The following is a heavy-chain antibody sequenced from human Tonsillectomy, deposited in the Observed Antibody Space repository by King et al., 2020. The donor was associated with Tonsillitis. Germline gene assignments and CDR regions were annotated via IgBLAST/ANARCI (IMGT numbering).Heavy chain of an antibody. J-gene: IGHJ6*03. CDR3: AKIATRGTIFGVGWPGYYYMDV. CDR2: ISGSGGST. Sequence: VQLVESGGGLVQPGGSLRLSCAASGFTFSSYAMSWVRQAPGKGLEWVSAISGSGGSTYYADSVKGRFTISRDNSKNTLYLQMNSLRAEDTAVYYCAKIATRGTIFGVGWPGYYYMDVWGKGTTVTVSS. V-gene: IGHV3-23*04. CDR1: GFTFSSYA. D-gene: IGHD3-3*01.